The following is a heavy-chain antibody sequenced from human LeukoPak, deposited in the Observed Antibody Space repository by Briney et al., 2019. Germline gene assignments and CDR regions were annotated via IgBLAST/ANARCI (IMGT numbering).Heavy chain of an antibody. J-gene: IGHJ5*02. CDR1: GGSISSGSYY. V-gene: IGHV4-61*02. D-gene: IGHD6-13*01. CDR2: IYTSGST. Sequence: PSETLSLTCTVSGGSISSGSYYWSWIRQPAGKGLEWIGRIYTSGSTNYNPSLKSRVTMSVDTSKNQFSLKLSSVTAADTAGYYCARDRIAATGENWFDPWGQGSLVTVSS. CDR3: ARDRIAATGENWFDP.